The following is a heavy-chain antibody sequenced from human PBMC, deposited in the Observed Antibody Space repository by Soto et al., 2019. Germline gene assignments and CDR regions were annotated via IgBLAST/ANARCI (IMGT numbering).Heavy chain of an antibody. V-gene: IGHV3-33*01. D-gene: IGHD6-19*01. CDR2: IWYDGSNK. CDR3: ARESAGIAVAGKNGFDY. CDR1: GFTSSSYG. Sequence: GGSLRLSXAASGFTSSSYGMHWVRQAPGKGLEWVAVIWYDGSNKYYADSVKGRFTISRDNSKNTLYLQMNSLRAEDTAVYYCARESAGIAVAGKNGFDYWGQGTLVTVSS. J-gene: IGHJ4*02.